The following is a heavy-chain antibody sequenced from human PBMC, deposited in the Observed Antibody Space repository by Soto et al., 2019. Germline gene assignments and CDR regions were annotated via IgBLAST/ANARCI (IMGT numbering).Heavy chain of an antibody. D-gene: IGHD2-15*01. Sequence: ASETLSLTCAVYGGSFSGYYWSWIRQPPGKGLEWIGEINHSGSTNYNPSLKSRVTISVDTSKNQFSLKLSSVTAADTAVYYCARGGYCSGGSCKRAHSYYYYMDVWGKGTTVTVSS. CDR2: INHSGST. CDR3: ARGGYCSGGSCKRAHSYYYYMDV. J-gene: IGHJ6*03. V-gene: IGHV4-34*01. CDR1: GGSFSGYY.